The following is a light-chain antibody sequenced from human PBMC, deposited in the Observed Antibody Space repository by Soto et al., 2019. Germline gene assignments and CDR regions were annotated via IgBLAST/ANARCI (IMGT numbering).Light chain of an antibody. V-gene: IGKV3-20*01. CDR2: STS. J-gene: IGKJ2*01. Sequence: EIVLTQSPGTLSLSPGERATLSCRASQSVSSTYLAWYQQRPGQAPRLLIYSTSSRATGIPDRFSGSGSGTDFTLTISRLEPEDFAVYYFQQYGGSPRYTFGQGTKLEIK. CDR3: QQYGGSPRYT. CDR1: QSVSSTY.